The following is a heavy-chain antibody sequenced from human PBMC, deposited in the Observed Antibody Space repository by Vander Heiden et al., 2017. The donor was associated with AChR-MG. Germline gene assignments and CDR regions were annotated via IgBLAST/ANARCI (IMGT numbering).Heavy chain of an antibody. J-gene: IGHJ6*02. CDR1: GFTFSSYG. V-gene: IGHV3-33*01. CDR2: IWYDGNNK. D-gene: IGHD6-13*01. CDR3: ARDRSAAGTGYYGMDV. Sequence: QVQLVESGGGVVQPGRSLRLSCAASGFTFSSYGMHWVRQAPGKGLEWVAVIWYDGNNKYYADSVKGRFTISRDNSKNTLYLQMNSLRAEDTAVYHCARDRSAAGTGYYGMDVWGQGTTVTVSS.